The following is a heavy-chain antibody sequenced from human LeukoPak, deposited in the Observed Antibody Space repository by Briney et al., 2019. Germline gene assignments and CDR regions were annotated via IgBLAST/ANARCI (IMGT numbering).Heavy chain of an antibody. Sequence: GGSLRLSCAASGFTVSNNYMSWVRQAPGKGLEWVSVVYGGGSTSYADSVKGRFTISRDNSKNTLYLQMNSLRAGDTAVYYCARAMATREFDYWGQGTLVTVSS. CDR1: GFTVSNNY. V-gene: IGHV3-53*01. J-gene: IGHJ4*02. CDR2: VYGGGST. CDR3: ARAMATREFDY. D-gene: IGHD5-24*01.